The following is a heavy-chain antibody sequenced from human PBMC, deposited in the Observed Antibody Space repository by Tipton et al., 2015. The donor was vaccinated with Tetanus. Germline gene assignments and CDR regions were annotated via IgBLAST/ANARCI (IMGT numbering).Heavy chain of an antibody. CDR2: INPDGRRT. V-gene: IGHV3-74*01. J-gene: IGHJ4*02. D-gene: IGHD6-19*01. CDR3: AKSDGAQTSGWYPSLYFDF. Sequence: SLRLSCAASGFTSESHYMHWVRQTPGKGLVWISRINPDGRRTNYADSVKGRFTISRDHAKNTVYLQMNSLRAEDTAVYFCAKSDGAQTSGWYPSLYFDFWGQGTLVTVSS. CDR1: GFTSESHY.